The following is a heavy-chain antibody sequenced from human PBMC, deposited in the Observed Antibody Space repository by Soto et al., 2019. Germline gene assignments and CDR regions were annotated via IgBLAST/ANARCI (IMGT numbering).Heavy chain of an antibody. Sequence: PSETLSLTCAVNGGSFTGYYGCWIRQSPGKGLEWIGEISHSGYTNYNPSLKSRVTISIDTSNNQFSLKLSSVTAADTGMYYCARNGGSSWYYFDSWGQGTVVTVSS. J-gene: IGHJ4*02. D-gene: IGHD6-13*01. V-gene: IGHV4-34*01. CDR3: ARNGGSSWYYFDS. CDR1: GGSFTGYY. CDR2: ISHSGYT.